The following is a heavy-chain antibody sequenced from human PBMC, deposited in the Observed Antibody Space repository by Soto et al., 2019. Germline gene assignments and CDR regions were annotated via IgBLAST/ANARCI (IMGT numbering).Heavy chain of an antibody. CDR3: AREDYYDSSD. CDR2: IYYSGST. Sequence: QVPLQESGPGLVKPSETLSLTCTVSGGSVSSGSYYWSWIRQPPGKGLEWIGYIYYSGSTNYNPSLXRXVXIXXDTSKNQFSLKLSSVTAADTAVYYCAREDYYDSSDWGQGTLVTVSS. V-gene: IGHV4-61*01. CDR1: GGSVSSGSYY. J-gene: IGHJ1*01. D-gene: IGHD3-22*01.